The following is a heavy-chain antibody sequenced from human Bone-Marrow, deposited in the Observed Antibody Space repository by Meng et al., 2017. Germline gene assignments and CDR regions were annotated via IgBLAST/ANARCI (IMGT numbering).Heavy chain of an antibody. CDR3: ARDRRVVGATTLGGATHDP. CDR2: INAGNGNT. D-gene: IGHD1-26*01. Sequence: LRVGSEAEGTNTGASGDVSCNASRHTFSSYAMHWVLQAPGQRLEGMGWINAGNGNTKYPQKFQGRVTITRDTSASTAYMELSSLRSEDTAVYYCARDRRVVGATTLGGATHDPWGQGTLVTVSS. V-gene: IGHV1-3*01. J-gene: IGHJ5*02. CDR1: RHTFSSYA.